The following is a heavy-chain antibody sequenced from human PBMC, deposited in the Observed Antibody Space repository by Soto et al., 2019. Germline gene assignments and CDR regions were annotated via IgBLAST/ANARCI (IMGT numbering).Heavy chain of an antibody. D-gene: IGHD3-3*01. J-gene: IGHJ6*02. CDR1: VFTFSSYE. V-gene: IGHV3-48*03. CDR3: VRAGRSGTYFGMDV. Sequence: GGSLRLSCVSSVFTFSSYEMNCVRHSPGKGLEWVSYMTPSGSIIYYADSVRGRFTISRDNAKNSLYLQMNSLRAEDTSVYYCVRAGRSGTYFGMDVWGQATTVTXS. CDR2: MTPSGSII.